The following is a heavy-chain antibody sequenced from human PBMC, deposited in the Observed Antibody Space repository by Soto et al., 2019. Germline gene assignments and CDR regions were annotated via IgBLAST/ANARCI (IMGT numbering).Heavy chain of an antibody. J-gene: IGHJ6*02. V-gene: IGHV5-51*01. CDR2: IYPGDSDT. Sequence: PGLSKQVCCRGSGCSFISYWIGRVRQMPGKGLEWMGIIYPGDSDTRYSPSFQGQVTISADKSISTAYLQWSSLKASDTAMYYCAIPRGADYYYGMDVWGQGTTVTVSS. CDR3: AIPRGADYYYGMDV. CDR1: GCSFISYW. D-gene: IGHD3-10*01.